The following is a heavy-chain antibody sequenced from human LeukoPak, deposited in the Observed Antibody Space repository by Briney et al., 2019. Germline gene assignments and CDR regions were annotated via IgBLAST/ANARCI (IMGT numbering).Heavy chain of an antibody. CDR3: ARVPHYYGXGXXXYQDAXXX. CDR1: GGSISSYY. Sequence: SETLSLTCTVSGGSISSYYWSWIRQPAGKGLEWIGRIYTSGSTNYNPSLKSRVTMSVGTSKNQFSLKLSSVTAADTAVYYCARVPHYYGXGXXXYQDAXXXXGQGXXXXVS. D-gene: IGHD3-10*01. V-gene: IGHV4-4*07. CDR2: IYTSGST. J-gene: IGHJ3*01.